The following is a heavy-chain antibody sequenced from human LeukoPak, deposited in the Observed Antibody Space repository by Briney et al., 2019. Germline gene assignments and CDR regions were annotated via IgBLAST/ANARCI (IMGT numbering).Heavy chain of an antibody. D-gene: IGHD3-10*01. V-gene: IGHV1-2*02. J-gene: IGHJ4*02. CDR2: INPNSGGT. Sequence: ASVKVSCKASGYIFTGYYMHWVRQAPGQGLEWMGWINPNSGGTNYAQKFQGRVTMTRDTSISTAYMELSRLRSDDTAVYYCARVSHYYGSGAPDYWGQGTLVTVSS. CDR1: GYIFTGYY. CDR3: ARVSHYYGSGAPDY.